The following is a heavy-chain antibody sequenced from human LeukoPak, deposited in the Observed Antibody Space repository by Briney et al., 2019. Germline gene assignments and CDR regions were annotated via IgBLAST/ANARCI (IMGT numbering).Heavy chain of an antibody. CDR3: AKVGDFWSGYYGRKDAFDI. CDR1: GFTFSSYG. V-gene: IGHV3-30*02. D-gene: IGHD3-3*01. CDR2: IRYDGSNK. J-gene: IGHJ3*02. Sequence: GGSLRLSCAASGFTFSSYGMHWVRQAPGKGLEWVAFIRYDGSNKYYADSVKGRFTISRDNSKNTLYLQMNSLRAEDTAVYYCAKVGDFWSGYYGRKDAFDIWGQGTIVTVSS.